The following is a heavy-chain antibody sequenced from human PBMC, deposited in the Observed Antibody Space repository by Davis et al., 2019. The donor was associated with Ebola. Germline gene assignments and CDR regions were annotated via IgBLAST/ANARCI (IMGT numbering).Heavy chain of an antibody. CDR2: IWYDGSRK. Sequence: GESLKISCAASGFNFRSYGMHWVRQAPDKGLEWVAVIWYDGSRKYYGDSVKGRFTISRDNSKNTLYLQMNSLRAEDTAVYYCAKDGRCTNGVCYRYFDYWGQGTQVTVSP. CDR3: AKDGRCTNGVCYRYFDY. CDR1: GFNFRSYG. D-gene: IGHD2-8*01. V-gene: IGHV3-30*02. J-gene: IGHJ4*02.